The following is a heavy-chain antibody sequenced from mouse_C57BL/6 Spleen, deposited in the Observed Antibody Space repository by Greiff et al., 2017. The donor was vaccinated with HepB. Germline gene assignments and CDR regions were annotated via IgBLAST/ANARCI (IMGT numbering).Heavy chain of an antibody. CDR2: IDPSDSYT. V-gene: IGHV1-50*01. CDR3: ARSTDYDYGNYAMDY. D-gene: IGHD2-4*01. J-gene: IGHJ4*01. CDR1: GYTFTSYW. Sequence: QVQLQQPGAELVKPGASVKLSCKASGYTFTSYWMQWVKQRPGQGLEWIGEIDPSDSYTNYNQKFKGKATLTVDTSSSTAYMQLSSLTSEDSAVYYCARSTDYDYGNYAMDYWGQGTSVTVSS.